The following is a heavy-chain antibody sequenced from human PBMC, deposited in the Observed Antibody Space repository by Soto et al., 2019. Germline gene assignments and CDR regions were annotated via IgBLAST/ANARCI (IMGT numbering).Heavy chain of an antibody. Sequence: EVQLLESGGGLVQPGGSLRLSCAASEFTFSSYSMIWVRQAPGKGLEWVSGVNGGGDITYYAESVKGRFTIARDNSKHALYLQMNSLSAEDTAVFYCARGHFGVTMDVWGQGTTVTVSS. CDR2: VNGGGDIT. J-gene: IGHJ6*02. CDR3: ARGHFGVTMDV. D-gene: IGHD3-3*01. V-gene: IGHV3-23*01. CDR1: EFTFSSYS.